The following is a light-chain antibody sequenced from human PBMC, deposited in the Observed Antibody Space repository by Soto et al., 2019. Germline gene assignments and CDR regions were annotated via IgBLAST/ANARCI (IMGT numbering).Light chain of an antibody. Sequence: QSVLTQPPSVSEAPGQRVTISCTGSSSNIGASYEAHWYQQVPGTAPKLLIYENNNRPSGVPDRFSGSKSGTSASLAITGLQADDEAEYYCQSYYSSLSVYVFGTGTKLTVL. CDR3: QSYYSSLSVYV. J-gene: IGLJ1*01. CDR1: SSNIGASYE. V-gene: IGLV1-40*01. CDR2: ENN.